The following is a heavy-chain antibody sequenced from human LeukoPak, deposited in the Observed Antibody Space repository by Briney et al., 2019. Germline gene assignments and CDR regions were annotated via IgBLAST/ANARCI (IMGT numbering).Heavy chain of an antibody. Sequence: SETLSLTCAVSGGSISSSSYYWGWIRQPPGKGLEWIGSIYYSGSTYYNPSLKSRVTISVDTSKNQFSLKLSSVTAADTAVYYCARAYYYDSSGYYYNGNFDYWGQGTLVTVSS. CDR3: ARAYYYDSSGYYYNGNFDY. J-gene: IGHJ4*02. CDR2: IYYSGST. D-gene: IGHD3-22*01. CDR1: GGSISSSSYY. V-gene: IGHV4-39*07.